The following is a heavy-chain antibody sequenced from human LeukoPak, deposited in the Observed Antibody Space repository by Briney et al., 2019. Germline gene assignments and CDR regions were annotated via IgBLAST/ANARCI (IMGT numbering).Heavy chain of an antibody. D-gene: IGHD5-18*01. CDR2: IYYSGST. CDR1: GGSISSYY. Sequence: SETLSLTCTVSGGSISSYYWSWIRQPPGKGLEWIGYIYYSGSTNHNPSLKSRVTISVDTSKNQFSLKLSSVTAADTAVYYCARHESYGLDYWGQGTLVTVSS. J-gene: IGHJ4*02. CDR3: ARHESYGLDY. V-gene: IGHV4-59*01.